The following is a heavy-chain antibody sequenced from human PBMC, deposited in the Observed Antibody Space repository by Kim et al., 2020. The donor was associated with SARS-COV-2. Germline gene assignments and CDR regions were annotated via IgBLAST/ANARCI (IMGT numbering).Heavy chain of an antibody. CDR1: GFTFSSYA. Sequence: GGSLRLSCAASGFTFSSYAMSWVRQAPGKGLEWVSAISGSGGSTYYADSVKGRFTISRDNSKNTLYLQMNSLRAEDTAVYYCAKPCPVDTAMCGYYYDGMDVWGQGTTVTVSS. V-gene: IGHV3-23*01. D-gene: IGHD5-18*01. J-gene: IGHJ6*02. CDR2: ISGSGGST. CDR3: AKPCPVDTAMCGYYYDGMDV.